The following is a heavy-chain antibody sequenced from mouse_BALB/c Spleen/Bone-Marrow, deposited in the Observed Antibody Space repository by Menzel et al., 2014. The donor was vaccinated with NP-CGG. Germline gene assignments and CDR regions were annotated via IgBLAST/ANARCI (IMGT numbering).Heavy chain of an antibody. Sequence: VKLVESGPGLVQPSQSLSITCTVSGFSLTSYGVHWVRQSPGKGLEWLGVIWSGGSTDCNAAFISRLSISKDNSKSQVFFKMNSLQANDTAIYYCARDRGSYFDYWGQSTTLTVSS. CDR2: IWSGGST. J-gene: IGHJ2*01. CDR1: GFSLTSYG. D-gene: IGHD3-2*01. CDR3: ARDRGSYFDY. V-gene: IGHV2-2*02.